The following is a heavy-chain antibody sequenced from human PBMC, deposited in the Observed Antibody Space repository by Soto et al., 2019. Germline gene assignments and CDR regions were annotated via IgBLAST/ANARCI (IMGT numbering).Heavy chain of an antibody. J-gene: IGHJ6*02. V-gene: IGHV3-33*01. CDR3: ARASRKYGMDV. D-gene: IGHD6-13*01. Sequence: PGGSLRLSCAASGFTFSSYGIHWVRQAPGKGLQWVAVIWSDGTDKFYADSMKGRFTISRDNSKNTLYLQMYNLRAEDTAVFYCARASRKYGMDVWGQGTTVTVSS. CDR1: GFTFSSYG. CDR2: IWSDGTDK.